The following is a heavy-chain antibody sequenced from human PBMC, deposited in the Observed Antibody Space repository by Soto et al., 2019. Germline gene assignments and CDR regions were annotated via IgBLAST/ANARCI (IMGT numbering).Heavy chain of an antibody. CDR3: ARDVSPGSSSLYLDAFDI. J-gene: IGHJ3*02. Sequence: EVQLEESGGDLVQPGGSLRLSCAASGFTLSAYWMTWVRQAPGKGLEWVANINRDGSKKSYLDSVRGRFTISRDNVGKLLFLQMERLRADDTALYYCARDVSPGSSSLYLDAFDIWGQGTMVTVSS. V-gene: IGHV3-7*05. D-gene: IGHD6-13*01. CDR1: GFTLSAYW. CDR2: INRDGSKK.